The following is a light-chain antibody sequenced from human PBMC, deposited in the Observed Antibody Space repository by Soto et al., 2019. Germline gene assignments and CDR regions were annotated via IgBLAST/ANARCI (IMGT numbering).Light chain of an antibody. Sequence: IVXTXXXXXXAVXXGERXTINCKSSQSVLXSSNNXNXLAWYQQRPGQPPKLLIYWASTRESGVPXXXXXXXXXXXXXLTITSLQAEDVAVYYCQQYESTPPTFVQGTKLXXK. V-gene: IGKV4-1*01. J-gene: IGKJ2*01. CDR2: WAS. CDR3: QQYESTPPT. CDR1: QSVLXSSNNXNX.